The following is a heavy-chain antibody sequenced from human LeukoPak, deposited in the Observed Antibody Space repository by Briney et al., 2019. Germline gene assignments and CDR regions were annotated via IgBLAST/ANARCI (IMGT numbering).Heavy chain of an antibody. D-gene: IGHD2-21*02. V-gene: IGHV4-39*07. J-gene: IGHJ6*03. Sequence: KASETLSLTCTVSGGSISSSSYYWGWIRQPPGKGLEWIGSIYYSGSTYYNPSLKSRVTISVDTSKNQFSLKLSSVTAADTAVYYCARTYCGGDCRGYYYHYYMDVWGKGTTVTISS. CDR3: ARTYCGGDCRGYYYHYYMDV. CDR2: IYYSGST. CDR1: GGSISSSSYY.